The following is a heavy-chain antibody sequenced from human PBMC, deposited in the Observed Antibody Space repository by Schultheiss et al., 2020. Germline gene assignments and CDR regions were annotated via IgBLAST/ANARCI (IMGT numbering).Heavy chain of an antibody. CDR1: GGSISSGSYY. D-gene: IGHD2/OR15-2a*01. J-gene: IGHJ4*01. V-gene: IGHV4-61*02. CDR3: ARGRFYDSLAFDN. Sequence: LRLSCIVSGGSISSGSYYWSWIRQPPGKGLEWIGRIYTSGSTNYNPSLKSRVTISVDTSKNQLSLRLTSVTPADTAVYFCARGRFYDSLAFDNWGQGTLVTVSS. CDR2: IYTSGST.